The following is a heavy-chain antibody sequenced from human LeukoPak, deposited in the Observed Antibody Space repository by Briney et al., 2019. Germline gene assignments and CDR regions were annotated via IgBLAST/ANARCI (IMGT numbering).Heavy chain of an antibody. CDR3: ARLEWLQPFDY. D-gene: IGHD5-12*01. J-gene: IGHJ4*02. CDR2: ITSSGSTI. V-gene: IGHV3-11*01. CDR1: GFTFSDYY. Sequence: PGGSLRLSCAASGFTFSDYYMSWIRQAPGKGLEWISYITSSGSTIYYADSVKGRFTISRDNANNSLYLQLNSLRAEDTAVYYCARLEWLQPFDYWGPGTLVFVSS.